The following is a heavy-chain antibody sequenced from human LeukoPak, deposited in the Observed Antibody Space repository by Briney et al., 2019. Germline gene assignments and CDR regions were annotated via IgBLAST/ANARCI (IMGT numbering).Heavy chain of an antibody. Sequence: PGGSLRLSCAASGFTFSNYAMSWVRQAPGEGLEWVSAILGSGRSTYYADSVKGRFTVSRDNSKSTLYLQMNSLRAEDTALYYCAKWGDYDVLTGYYVPDYWGQGTLVTVSS. CDR2: ILGSGRST. D-gene: IGHD3-9*01. CDR1: GFTFSNYA. CDR3: AKWGDYDVLTGYYVPDY. V-gene: IGHV3-23*01. J-gene: IGHJ4*02.